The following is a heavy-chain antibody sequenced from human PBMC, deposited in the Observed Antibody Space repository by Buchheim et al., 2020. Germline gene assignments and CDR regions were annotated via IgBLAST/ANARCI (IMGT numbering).Heavy chain of an antibody. CDR1: GGSFSGYY. J-gene: IGHJ2*01. Sequence: QVQLQQWGAGLLKPSETLSLTCAVYGGSFSGYYWSWIRQPPGKGLEWIGEINHSGSTNYNPSLKSRVTISVDTSKNQFSLKLSSVTAADTAVYYCARDRNQEQWRNDWYFDLWGRGTL. CDR2: INHSGST. CDR3: ARDRNQEQWRNDWYFDL. V-gene: IGHV4-34*01. D-gene: IGHD6-19*01.